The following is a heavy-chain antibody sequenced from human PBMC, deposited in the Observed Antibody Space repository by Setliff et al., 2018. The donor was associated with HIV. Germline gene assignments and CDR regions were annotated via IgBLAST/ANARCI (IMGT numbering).Heavy chain of an antibody. CDR3: ASRGIVVVTMSMPDEFFVH. Sequence: SETLSLTCSVSGGSINSDNYYWGWIRQAPGKGLEWIGSIYYSGTTYYNPSLRGRVTISVDRSRNQFSQTLNSVTAADTATYYCASRGIVVVTMSMPDEFFVHWGHGTLVTVSS. D-gene: IGHD2-21*02. CDR1: GGSINSDNYY. J-gene: IGHJ1*01. CDR2: IYYSGTT. V-gene: IGHV4-39*01.